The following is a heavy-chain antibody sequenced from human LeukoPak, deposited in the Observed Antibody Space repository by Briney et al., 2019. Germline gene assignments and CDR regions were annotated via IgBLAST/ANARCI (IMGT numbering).Heavy chain of an antibody. CDR2: ISGDGGNT. Sequence: PGGSLRLSCAASGFKFEGYAMHWVRQRPGKGLEWVSLISGDGGNTYYADSVKGQFTISRDNSKNSLYLQMKSLRTEDTALYYCVKDDFCPECAFDVWGQGTMVTVSS. CDR3: VKDDFCPECAFDV. CDR1: GFKFEGYA. V-gene: IGHV3-43*02. D-gene: IGHD3-3*01. J-gene: IGHJ3*01.